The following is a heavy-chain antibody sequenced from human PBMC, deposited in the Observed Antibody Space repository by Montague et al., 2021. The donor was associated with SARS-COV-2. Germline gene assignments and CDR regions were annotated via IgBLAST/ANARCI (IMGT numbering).Heavy chain of an antibody. CDR1: GDSVSSNSGA. V-gene: IGHV6-1*01. CDR3: ARSKLLRSGYSSGWCGPGWFDP. J-gene: IGHJ5*02. CDR2: TYYRSKWYV. Sequence: CAISGDSVSSNSGAWNWIRLSPSRGLEWLGRTYYRSKWYVDYAGSVRSRITINPDTSKNQFSLQMSSVTPDDTAVYYCARSKLLRSGYSSGWCGPGWFDPWGQGTPVTVSS. D-gene: IGHD6-19*01.